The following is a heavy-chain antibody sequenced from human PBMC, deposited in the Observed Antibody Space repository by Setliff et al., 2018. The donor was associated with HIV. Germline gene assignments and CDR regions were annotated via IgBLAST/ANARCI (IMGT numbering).Heavy chain of an antibody. CDR3: ARGARLLAAYSDRWDYFYMAV. CDR2: INHSGST. Sequence: ASETLSLTCAVFGGSFTDYYWIWIRQPPGKGLEWIGEINHSGSTHYNPSLTSRFIISVDTSKNQFSLKVNSMTAADTAVYYCARGARLLAAYSDRWDYFYMAVWGKGTTVTISS. D-gene: IGHD1-26*01. J-gene: IGHJ6*03. CDR1: GGSFTDYY. V-gene: IGHV4-34*01.